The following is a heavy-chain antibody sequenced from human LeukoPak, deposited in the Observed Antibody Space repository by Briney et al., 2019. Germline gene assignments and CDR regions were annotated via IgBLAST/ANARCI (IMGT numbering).Heavy chain of an antibody. CDR2: IYYSGST. Sequence: SETLSLTCTVSGGSISTYYWTWIRQPPGKGLEWIGYIYYSGSTNYNPSLKSRVTISVDTSKNQFSLKLSSVTAADTAVYYCASYGSGSYYMGFDYWGQGTLVTVSS. J-gene: IGHJ4*02. V-gene: IGHV4-59*01. D-gene: IGHD3-10*01. CDR3: ASYGSGSYYMGFDY. CDR1: GGSISTYY.